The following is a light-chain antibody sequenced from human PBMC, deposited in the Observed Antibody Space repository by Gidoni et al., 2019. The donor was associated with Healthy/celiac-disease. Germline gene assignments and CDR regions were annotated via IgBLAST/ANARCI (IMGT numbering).Light chain of an antibody. CDR2: DAS. CDR3: QQRSNWRGLT. CDR1: QSVSRY. Sequence: EIVLTQSPAPLSLSPGERATLSCRASQSVSRYLAWYQQKPGQAPRLLIYDASNRATSIPARFSGSCSGTDFTLTISSLEPEDFAVYYCQQRSNWRGLTFGGGTKVEIK. V-gene: IGKV3-11*01. J-gene: IGKJ4*01.